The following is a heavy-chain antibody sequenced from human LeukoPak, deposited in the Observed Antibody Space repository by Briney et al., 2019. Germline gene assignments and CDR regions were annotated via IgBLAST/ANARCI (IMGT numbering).Heavy chain of an antibody. CDR2: VSPPGGGT. J-gene: IGHJ6*03. CDR3: ARGVLGYSYGYYYYMDV. Sequence: GGSLRLSCAASGFTFSSYGMSWVRQAPGKGLEWVSGVSPPGGGTYYADSVKGRFTISRDNSKNTLYLQMNSLRAEDTAVYYCARGVLGYSYGYYYYMDVWGKGTTVTISS. D-gene: IGHD5-18*01. V-gene: IGHV3-23*01. CDR1: GFTFSSYG.